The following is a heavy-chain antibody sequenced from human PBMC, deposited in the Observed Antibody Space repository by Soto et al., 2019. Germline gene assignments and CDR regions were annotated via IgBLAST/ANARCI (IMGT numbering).Heavy chain of an antibody. D-gene: IGHD1-1*01. Sequence: QITLKESGPTLVKPTQTLTLTCTFSGFSLSTSGVGVGWIRQPPGKALEWLALIYWDDDKRYTPSLRPRLTITADTSKNQVVFTMIRMDPVDTATYYCAHTFRDNNEYYFDQWSQGPLVTVSS. CDR1: GFSLSTSGVG. CDR3: AHTFRDNNEYYFDQ. J-gene: IGHJ4*02. V-gene: IGHV2-5*02. CDR2: IYWDDDK.